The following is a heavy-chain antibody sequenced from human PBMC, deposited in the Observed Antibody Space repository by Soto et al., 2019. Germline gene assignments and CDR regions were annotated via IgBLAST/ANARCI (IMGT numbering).Heavy chain of an antibody. D-gene: IGHD6-13*01. CDR1: GFTFSNYW. CDR2: IGQDGSQR. Sequence: PGGSLRLSCTASGFTFSNYWMSWVRQAPGKGLEWVANIGQDGSQRNYVDSVKGRFTISRDNAENSLYLQMNSLRAEDTAIYYCASHIAAAPVRYNWFDPWGQGTLVTVSS. CDR3: ASHIAAAPVRYNWFDP. V-gene: IGHV3-7*01. J-gene: IGHJ5*02.